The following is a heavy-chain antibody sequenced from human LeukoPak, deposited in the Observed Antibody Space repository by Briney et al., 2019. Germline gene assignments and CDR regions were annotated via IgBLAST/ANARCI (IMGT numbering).Heavy chain of an antibody. J-gene: IGHJ3*02. D-gene: IGHD1-26*01. V-gene: IGHV1-2*02. Sequence: ASVKVSCKASGYTFTGYYMHWVRQAPGQGLEWMGWINPNSGGTSYAQKFQGRVTITADKSTSTAYMELSSLRSEDTAVYYCARDQREAWELLTYGAFDIWGQGTMVTVSS. CDR3: ARDQREAWELLTYGAFDI. CDR1: GYTFTGYY. CDR2: INPNSGGT.